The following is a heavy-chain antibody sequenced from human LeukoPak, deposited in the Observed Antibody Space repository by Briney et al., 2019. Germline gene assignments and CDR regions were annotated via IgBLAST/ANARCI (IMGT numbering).Heavy chain of an antibody. D-gene: IGHD2/OR15-2a*01. J-gene: IGHJ4*02. Sequence: GGSLRLSCAASGFTFSTDWMSWVRQAPGKGLEWVANIKHDGSDRNYVDSVRGRLTISRDNSKNTLSLQMNSLRAEDTAIYYCARDLSAKYSIDYWGQGTLVTVSS. CDR1: GFTFSTDW. CDR2: IKHDGSDR. V-gene: IGHV3-7*01. CDR3: ARDLSAKYSIDY.